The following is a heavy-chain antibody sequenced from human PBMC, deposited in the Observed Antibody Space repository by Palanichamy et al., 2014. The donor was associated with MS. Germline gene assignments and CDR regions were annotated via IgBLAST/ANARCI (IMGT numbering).Heavy chain of an antibody. CDR1: EFSFSTSA. CDR2: ISGGGDRT. CDR3: AKESSSGSYSDY. V-gene: IGHV3-23*01. J-gene: IGHJ4*02. Sequence: EVQLLESGGGLVQPGGSLRLSCAASEFSFSTSAMSWVRQTPGKGLEWVSAISGGGDRTYYTGSVKGRFTISRDNSKNTLFLQMNSLRAEDTAMYFCAKESSSGSYSDYWGQGTLVTVSS. D-gene: IGHD1-26*01.